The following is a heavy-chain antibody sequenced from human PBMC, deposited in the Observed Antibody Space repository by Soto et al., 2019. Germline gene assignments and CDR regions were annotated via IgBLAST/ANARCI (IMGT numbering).Heavy chain of an antibody. V-gene: IGHV3-21*01. Sequence: EVQLVESGGGLVKPGGSLRVSCVASGFTFSDYSMNWVRQAPGKGLEWVSSISSRSSYIYYADSVRGRFTISRDNAKNSLYLQMSSLRAEDTAVYYCASVIRGWNADYWGQGSLVTVSS. D-gene: IGHD1-1*01. CDR1: GFTFSDYS. J-gene: IGHJ4*02. CDR3: ASVIRGWNADY. CDR2: ISSRSSYI.